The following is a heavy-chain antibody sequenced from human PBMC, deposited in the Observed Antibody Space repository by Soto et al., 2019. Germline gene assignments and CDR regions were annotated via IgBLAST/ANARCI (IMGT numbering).Heavy chain of an antibody. CDR3: GRPVVRGYSAYDHPFDY. CDR1: GYSFTNYW. Sequence: GESLKISCKASGYSFTNYWIGWVRQTPGKGLEWMGIIYPGDSETKYSPAFQAQVTISVDKSISTAYLQWSSLKASDTAIYYCGRPVVRGYSAYDHPFDYWGQGTLVTVSS. D-gene: IGHD5-12*01. CDR2: IYPGDSET. V-gene: IGHV5-51*01. J-gene: IGHJ4*02.